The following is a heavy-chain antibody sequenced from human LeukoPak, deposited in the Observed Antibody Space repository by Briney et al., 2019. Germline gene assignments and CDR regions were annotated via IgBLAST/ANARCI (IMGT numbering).Heavy chain of an antibody. CDR1: GFTISSYG. CDR2: ISYDGSNK. CDR3: ATQDGYDNSGHYGY. Sequence: TGGSLRLSCAASGFTISSYGMHWVRQAPGKGLEWVAVISYDGSNKYFADSVKGRFTISRDNSKNTLYLQMNSLRAEDTAVYYCATQDGYDNSGHYGYWGQGTLVTVSS. J-gene: IGHJ4*02. V-gene: IGHV3-30*03. D-gene: IGHD3-22*01.